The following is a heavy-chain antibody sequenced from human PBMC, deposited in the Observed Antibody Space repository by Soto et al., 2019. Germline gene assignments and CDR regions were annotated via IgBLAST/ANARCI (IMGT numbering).Heavy chain of an antibody. CDR2: IIPIFGTA. Sequence: QVQLVQSGAEVKKPGSSVKVSCKASGSTFSSYAISWVRQAPGQGLEWMGGIIPIFGTANYAQKFQGRVTITADESTSTAYMELSSLRSEDTAVYYCARVVVVAGLVPEYYYYYGMDVWGQGTTVTVSS. J-gene: IGHJ6*02. V-gene: IGHV1-69*01. CDR3: ARVVVVAGLVPEYYYYYGMDV. CDR1: GSTFSSYA. D-gene: IGHD2-15*01.